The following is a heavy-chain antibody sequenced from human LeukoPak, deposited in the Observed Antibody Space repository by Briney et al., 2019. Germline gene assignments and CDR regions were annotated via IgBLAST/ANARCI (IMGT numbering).Heavy chain of an antibody. CDR1: GFTFSSYG. J-gene: IGHJ5*02. Sequence: GGSLRLSCAVSGFTFSSYGMHWVRQAPGKGLEWVAVISYDGSNKYYADSVKGRFTISRDNSKNTLYLQMNSLRAEDTAVYYCARAGNTMIVVGPWGQGTLVTVSS. CDR2: ISYDGSNK. CDR3: ARAGNTMIVVGP. V-gene: IGHV3-30*03. D-gene: IGHD3-22*01.